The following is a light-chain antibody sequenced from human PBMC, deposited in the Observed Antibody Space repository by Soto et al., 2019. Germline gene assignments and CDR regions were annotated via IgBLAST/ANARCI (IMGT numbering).Light chain of an antibody. CDR3: QVWDSNTGV. J-gene: IGLJ3*02. CDR1: NIGSKK. V-gene: IGLV3-9*01. Sequence: SYELTQPLSVSVALGQTARITCGGDNIGSKKVHWYQQKPGQAPVLVIYRNTNRPSGIPERFSGSNSGNRATLTISRAQAGEEADYYCQVWDSNTGVFGGGTRLTVL. CDR2: RNT.